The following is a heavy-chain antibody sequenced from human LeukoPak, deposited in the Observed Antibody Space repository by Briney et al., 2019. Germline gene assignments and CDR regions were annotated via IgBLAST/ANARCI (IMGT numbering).Heavy chain of an antibody. CDR2: INPNSGGT. V-gene: IGHV1-2*02. Sequence: GASVKVSCKASGYTFTGYYIHWVRQAPGQGLEWMGWINPNSGGTNYAQKFQGRVTMTRDTSISTAYMELSRLRSDDTAVYYCARADYDILTSFPPFDYWGQGTLVTVSS. D-gene: IGHD3-9*01. J-gene: IGHJ4*02. CDR1: GYTFTGYY. CDR3: ARADYDILTSFPPFDY.